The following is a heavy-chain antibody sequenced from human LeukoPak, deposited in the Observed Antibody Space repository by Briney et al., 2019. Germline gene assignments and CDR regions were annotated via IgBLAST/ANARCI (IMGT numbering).Heavy chain of an antibody. V-gene: IGHV3-23*01. CDR3: AKEPNYGDLAYYFDY. D-gene: IGHD4-17*01. CDR1: GFTFSSYA. CDR2: ISGSGGST. Sequence: PGGSLRLSCAASGFTFSSYAMSRVRQAPGKGLEWVSAISGSGGSTYYADSAKGRFTISRDNSKNTLYLQMNSLRAEDTAVYYCAKEPNYGDLAYYFDYWGQGTLVTVSS. J-gene: IGHJ4*02.